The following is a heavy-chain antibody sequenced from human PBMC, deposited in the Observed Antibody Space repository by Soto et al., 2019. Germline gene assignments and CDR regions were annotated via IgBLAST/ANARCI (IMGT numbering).Heavy chain of an antibody. CDR3: ARSQGSSTSLEIYYYYYYGMDV. Sequence: QVQLVQSGAEVKKPGSSVKVSCKASGGTFSSYAISWVRQAPGQGLEWMGGIIPISDPTKYAQKFQDRVTITADESTSSAYMELSSLRSEDTAVYYCARSQGSSTSLEIYYYYYYGMDVWGQGTTVSVSS. V-gene: IGHV1-69*01. CDR1: GGTFSSYA. CDR2: IIPISDPT. J-gene: IGHJ6*02. D-gene: IGHD2-2*01.